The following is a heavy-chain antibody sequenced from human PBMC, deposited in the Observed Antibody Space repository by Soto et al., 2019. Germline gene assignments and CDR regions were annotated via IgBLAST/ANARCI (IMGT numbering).Heavy chain of an antibody. Sequence: PSEPLSLTCAVYGGYFSCYYWSWIRQPRGKGLEWIGEINHSGTTNYTPSLKSRVTISVDTSKNQFSLKLSSVTAADTAVYYCARVSTGGYYSGMDVWGQGTTVTVS. V-gene: IGHV4-34*01. CDR2: INHSGTT. CDR1: GGYFSCYY. D-gene: IGHD4-17*01. CDR3: ARVSTGGYYSGMDV. J-gene: IGHJ6*02.